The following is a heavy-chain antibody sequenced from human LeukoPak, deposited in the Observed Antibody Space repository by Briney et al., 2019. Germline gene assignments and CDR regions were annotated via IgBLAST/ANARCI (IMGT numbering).Heavy chain of an antibody. Sequence: ASVKVSCKASGYTFTGYYMHWVRQAPGQGLEWMGGIIPIFGTANYAQKFQGRVTITADESTSTAYMELSSLRTDDTAVYYCARDREPGIPFDYWGQGTLVTVSS. V-gene: IGHV1-69*13. CDR3: ARDREPGIPFDY. CDR1: GYTFTGYY. D-gene: IGHD1-26*01. J-gene: IGHJ4*02. CDR2: IIPIFGTA.